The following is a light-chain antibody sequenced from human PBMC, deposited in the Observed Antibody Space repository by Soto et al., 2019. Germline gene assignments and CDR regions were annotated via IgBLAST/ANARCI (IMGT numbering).Light chain of an antibody. CDR1: QGISSY. CDR3: QQHNSYPRT. CDR2: AAS. J-gene: IGKJ1*01. V-gene: IGKV1-9*01. Sequence: IQLTQSPSALSASVGDRVTITCRASQGISSYLSWYQQQPGKAPKLLIYAASSLKSGVPSRFSGSGSGTDFTLTISRLKPEDFATYYCQQHNSYPRTFGQGTKVEIK.